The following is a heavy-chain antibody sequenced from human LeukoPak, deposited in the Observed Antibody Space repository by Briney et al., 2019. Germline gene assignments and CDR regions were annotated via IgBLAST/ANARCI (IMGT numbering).Heavy chain of an antibody. D-gene: IGHD5-18*01. V-gene: IGHV1-8*01. CDR3: ARTRGYSLGYSDY. J-gene: IGHJ4*02. Sequence: ASVKVSCKTSGYTFSSYDINWVRQATGQGLEWMGWMNPNSGDTGYAQKFQDRVTMTRNTSKNTAYMELSSLSSEDTAVYYCARTRGYSLGYSDYWGQGTLVTVSS. CDR1: GYTFSSYD. CDR2: MNPNSGDT.